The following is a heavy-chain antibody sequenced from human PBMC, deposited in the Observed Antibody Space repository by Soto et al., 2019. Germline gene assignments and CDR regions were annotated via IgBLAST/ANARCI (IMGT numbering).Heavy chain of an antibody. J-gene: IGHJ5*02. Sequence: PGGSLRLSCAASGFTFSSYGMHWVRQAPGKGLEWVAVISYDGSNKYYADSVKGRFTISRDNSKNTLYLQMNSLRAEDTAVYYCAKATYYDSWFDPWGQGTLVTVSS. CDR3: AKATYYDSWFDP. D-gene: IGHD3-10*01. CDR1: GFTFSSYG. V-gene: IGHV3-30*18. CDR2: ISYDGSNK.